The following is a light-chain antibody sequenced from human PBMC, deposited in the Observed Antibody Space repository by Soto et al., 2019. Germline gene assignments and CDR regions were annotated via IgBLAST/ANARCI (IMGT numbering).Light chain of an antibody. V-gene: IGKV3-20*01. CDR2: VAS. CDR1: QSVSSSY. J-gene: IGKJ1*01. CDR3: QQYDSAPWT. Sequence: EIVLTQSPGTLSLSPGERATLSCRASQSVSSSYLAWYQQKPGQAPRLLIYVASSRATGIPDRFSGSGSGTDFSLTISTLGPEDFAVYYCQQYDSAPWTCGQGTKVVIK.